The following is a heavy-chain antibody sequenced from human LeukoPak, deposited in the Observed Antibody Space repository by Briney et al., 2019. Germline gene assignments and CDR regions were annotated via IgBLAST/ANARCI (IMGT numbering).Heavy chain of an antibody. CDR2: ISSSGYSI. Sequence: GGSLRLSCAASGFTFSDNYMTWVRQAPGRGLEWVSCISSSGYSIYYADSVKGRFTISRDNAKNSLYLQMNSLRAEDTAVYYCARDLTDPPYYYYYIDVWGKGTTVTISS. J-gene: IGHJ6*03. CDR3: ARDLTDPPYYYYYIDV. CDR1: GFTFSDNY. V-gene: IGHV3-69-1*02.